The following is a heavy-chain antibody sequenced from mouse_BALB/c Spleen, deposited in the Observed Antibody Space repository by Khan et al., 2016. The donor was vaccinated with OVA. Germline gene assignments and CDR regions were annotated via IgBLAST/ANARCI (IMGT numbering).Heavy chain of an antibody. V-gene: IGHV9-3-1*01. J-gene: IGHJ1*01. CDR2: INTYTGEP. CDR1: GYTFTNYG. Sequence: QIQLVQSGPELKKPGETVKISCKASGYTFTNYGMNRVKQAPGKGLKWMGWINTYTGEPTYVDDFKGRFAFSLETSASTAYLQINNLRNEDTATYFCASGGYWYFDVWGAGTTVTVSS. CDR3: ASGGYWYFDV. D-gene: IGHD1-1*02.